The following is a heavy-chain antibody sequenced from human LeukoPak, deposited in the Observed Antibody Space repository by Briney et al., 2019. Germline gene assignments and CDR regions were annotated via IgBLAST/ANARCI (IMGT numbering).Heavy chain of an antibody. CDR3: AKTRSSWQINCFDY. CDR1: GVTLSTYA. Sequence: GGSLRLSCAASGVTLSTYAMSWARQAPGKGLEWVSGISSSGSSDSTYYADSVKGRFTISRDNSKNTLYLQMNSLRAEDTAVYYCAKTRSSWQINCFDYWGQGTLVTVSS. V-gene: IGHV3-23*01. D-gene: IGHD6-13*01. J-gene: IGHJ4*02. CDR2: ISSSGSSDST.